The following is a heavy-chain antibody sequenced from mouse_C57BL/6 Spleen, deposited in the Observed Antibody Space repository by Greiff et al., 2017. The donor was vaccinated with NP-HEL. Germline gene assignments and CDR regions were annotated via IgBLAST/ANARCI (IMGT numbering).Heavy chain of an antibody. V-gene: IGHV1-76*01. J-gene: IGHJ2*01. CDR3: ARGRGSY. CDR1: GYTFTDYY. CDR2: IYPGSGNT. Sequence: QVQLKQSGAELVRPGASVKLSCKASGYTFTDYYINWVKQRPGQGLEWIARIYPGSGNTYYNEKCKGKATLTAEKSSSTAYMQLSSLTSEDSAVYFCARGRGSYWGQGTTLTVSS. D-gene: IGHD1-1*01.